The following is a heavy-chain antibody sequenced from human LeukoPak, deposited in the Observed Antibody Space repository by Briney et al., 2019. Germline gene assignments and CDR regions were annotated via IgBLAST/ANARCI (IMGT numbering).Heavy chain of an antibody. V-gene: IGHV3-48*03. CDR1: GFTFSSYE. Sequence: GGSLRLSCAASGFTFSSYEMNWVRQAPGKGLEWVSYISSSGSTIYYADSVKGRFTISRDNAKNSLYLQMNSLRAEDTAVYYCARDNSPLDAFDIWGQGTMVTVSS. CDR3: ARDNSPLDAFDI. D-gene: IGHD4-23*01. CDR2: ISSSGSTI. J-gene: IGHJ3*02.